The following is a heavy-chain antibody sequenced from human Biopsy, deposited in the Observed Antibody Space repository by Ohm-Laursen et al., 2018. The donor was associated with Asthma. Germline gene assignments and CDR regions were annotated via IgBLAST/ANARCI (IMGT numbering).Heavy chain of an antibody. V-gene: IGHV1-69*01. CDR3: ARGYSGSDRIVYYYSGLEV. Sequence: SVKVSCNASGYTFTSYSMHWVRQAPGQGLEWMGGLIPVLGTPDHAQMFEGRVTITADESTSTAYMELSSLSSEDTAVYYCARGYSGSDRIVYYYSGLEVWGQGTTVTVSS. J-gene: IGHJ6*02. D-gene: IGHD5-12*01. CDR2: LIPVLGTP. CDR1: GYTFTSYS.